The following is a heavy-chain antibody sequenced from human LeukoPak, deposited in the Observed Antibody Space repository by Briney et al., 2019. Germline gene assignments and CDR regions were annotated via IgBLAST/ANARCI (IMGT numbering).Heavy chain of an antibody. CDR3: ARVSAMIARGGGLNPFDY. CDR1: GFTFSSYS. D-gene: IGHD3-22*01. V-gene: IGHV3-21*01. Sequence: GGSLRLSCAASGFTFSSYSMNWVRQAPGKGLEWVSSISSSSSYIYYADSVKGRFTISRDNAKNSLYLQMNSLRAEDTAVYYCARVSAMIARGGGLNPFDYWGQGTLVTVSS. CDR2: ISSSSSYI. J-gene: IGHJ4*02.